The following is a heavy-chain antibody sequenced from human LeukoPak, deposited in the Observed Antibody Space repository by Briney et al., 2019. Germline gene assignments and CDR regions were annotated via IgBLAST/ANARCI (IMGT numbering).Heavy chain of an antibody. CDR1: GYSISSGYY. D-gene: IGHD3-10*01. Sequence: SETLSLTCTVSGYSISSGYYWGWIRQTPGKGLEWIGSLYHSGITYYNPSLKSRLTISVDTSKTQFSLKLTSVTAAHTAVYYFARLGPGGHGEFDYWGQGTLVTVSS. V-gene: IGHV4-38-2*02. CDR2: LYHSGIT. J-gene: IGHJ4*02. CDR3: ARLGPGGHGEFDY.